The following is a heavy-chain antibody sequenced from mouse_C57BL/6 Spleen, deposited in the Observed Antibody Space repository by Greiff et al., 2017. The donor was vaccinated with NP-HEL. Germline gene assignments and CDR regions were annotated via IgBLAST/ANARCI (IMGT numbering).Heavy chain of an antibody. D-gene: IGHD2-5*01. V-gene: IGHV14-4*01. J-gene: IGHJ2*01. CDR1: GFNIKDDY. Sequence: EVQLQQSGAELVRPGASVKLSCTASGFNIKDDYMHWVKQRPEQGLEWIGWIDPENGDTEYASKFQGKATITADTSSNTAYLQLSSLTSEDTAVYYCTTSYYSNPFDYWGQGTTLTVSS. CDR3: TTSYYSNPFDY. CDR2: IDPENGDT.